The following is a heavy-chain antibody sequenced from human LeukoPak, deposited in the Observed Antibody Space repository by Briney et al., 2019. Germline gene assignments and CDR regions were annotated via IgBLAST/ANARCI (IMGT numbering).Heavy chain of an antibody. CDR2: INPNSGGT. CDR1: GYTFTGYY. D-gene: IGHD3-10*01. Sequence: ASVKVSCKASGYTFTGYYMHWVRQAPGQGLEWMGWINPNSGGTNYAQTFQGRVTMTRDTSISTAYMELSRLRSDDTAVYYCARGYYYGSGSIRGAFDPWGQGTLVTVSS. CDR3: ARGYYYGSGSIRGAFDP. J-gene: IGHJ5*02. V-gene: IGHV1-2*02.